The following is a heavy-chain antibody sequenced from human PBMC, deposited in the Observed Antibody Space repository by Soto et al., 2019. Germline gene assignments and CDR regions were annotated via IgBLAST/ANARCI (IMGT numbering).Heavy chain of an antibody. Sequence: EVQLVESGGGLVKPGGSLRLSCAASGFTFSSYSMNWVRQAPGKGLEWVSSISSSSSYIYYADSVKGRFTISRDNAKNSLYLQIDSLRAEDTAVYYCARRSIRCSSTRGVKYSMDVWGQGTTVTVSS. J-gene: IGHJ6*02. CDR1: GFTFSSYS. D-gene: IGHD2-2*01. V-gene: IGHV3-21*01. CDR2: ISSSSSYI. CDR3: ARRSIRCSSTRGVKYSMDV.